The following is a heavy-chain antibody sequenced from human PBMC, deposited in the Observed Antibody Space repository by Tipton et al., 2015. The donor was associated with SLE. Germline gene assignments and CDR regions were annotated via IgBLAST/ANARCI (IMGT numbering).Heavy chain of an antibody. V-gene: IGHV1-3*01. D-gene: IGHD6-19*01. J-gene: IGHJ4*02. CDR2: INAGNGNT. Sequence: QSGPEVKKPGASVKVSCKASGYTFTSYAMHWVRQAPGQRLEWMGWINAGNGNTKYSQKFQGRVTITRDTSASTAYMELSSLGSEDAAVYYCARDGGRIAVAGTEVFDYWGQGTLVTVSS. CDR3: ARDGGRIAVAGTEVFDY. CDR1: GYTFTSYA.